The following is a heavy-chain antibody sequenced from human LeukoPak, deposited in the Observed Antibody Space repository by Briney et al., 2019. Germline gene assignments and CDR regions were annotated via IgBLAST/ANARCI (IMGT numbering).Heavy chain of an antibody. D-gene: IGHD3/OR15-3a*01. CDR2: LRGNDET. CDR1: GFNFRDYA. V-gene: IGHV3-23*01. Sequence: GGSLRLSCAASGFNFRDYAMSWVRQSPARGLEWVSSLRGNDETFYANSVRGRFTLSRDNSKNTVYLQLNNLRVEDTAIYYCARASWTSHADAVCWGQGTLVTVAS. CDR3: ARASWTSHADAVC. J-gene: IGHJ4*02.